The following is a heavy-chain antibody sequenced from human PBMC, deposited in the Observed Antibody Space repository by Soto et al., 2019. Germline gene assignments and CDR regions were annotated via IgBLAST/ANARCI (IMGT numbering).Heavy chain of an antibody. Sequence: QVQLLQSGAEVKKPGASVKVSCRASNYAFTSYGIMWVRQAPGQGLEWMGWISAGKGNTNYAQRFQDRITLTTDTSTSTAYMELRSLRSDDTAIYYCARDAFQRSSTPLHWFAPWGQGTLVTVSS. CDR2: ISAGKGNT. J-gene: IGHJ5*02. V-gene: IGHV1-18*01. D-gene: IGHD6-6*01. CDR3: ARDAFQRSSTPLHWFAP. CDR1: NYAFTSYG.